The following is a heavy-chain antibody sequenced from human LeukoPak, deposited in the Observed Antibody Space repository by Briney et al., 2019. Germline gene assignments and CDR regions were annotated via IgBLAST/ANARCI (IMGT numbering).Heavy chain of an antibody. D-gene: IGHD3-22*01. CDR1: GFTFSSYS. Sequence: GGSLRLSCAASGFTFSSYSMNWVRQAPGKGLEWVSYISSSSSTIYYADSVKGRFTISRDNAKNSLYLQMNSLRAEDTAVYYCARDPYDSSGHFDYRGQGTLVTVSS. CDR2: ISSSSSTI. V-gene: IGHV3-48*01. CDR3: ARDPYDSSGHFDY. J-gene: IGHJ4*02.